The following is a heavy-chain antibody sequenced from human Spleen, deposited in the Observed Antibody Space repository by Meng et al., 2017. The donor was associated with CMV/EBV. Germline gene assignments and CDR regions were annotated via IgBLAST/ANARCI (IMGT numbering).Heavy chain of an antibody. J-gene: IGHJ4*02. D-gene: IGHD6-19*01. CDR3: ARVGAVAGSR. V-gene: IGHV1-2*02. Sequence: HGEPVQFGEEGKKPGASGKVSCKASGYTFTGYYMHWVRQAPGQGLEWMGWINPNSGGTNYAQKFQGRVTMTRDTSISTAYMELSRLRSDDTAGYYCARVGAVAGSRWGQGTLVTVSS. CDR1: GYTFTGYY. CDR2: INPNSGGT.